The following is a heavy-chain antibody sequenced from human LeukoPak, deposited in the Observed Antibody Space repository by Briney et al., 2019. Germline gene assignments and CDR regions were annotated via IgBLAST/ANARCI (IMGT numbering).Heavy chain of an antibody. CDR2: IYYSGST. CDR1: GGSISSYY. Sequence: SETLSLTCTVSGGSISSYYWSWIRQPPGKGLEWIGYIYYSGSTNYNPSLKSRVTISVDTSKNQFSLKLSSVTAADTAVYYCARLEKYYDFWSGYYKRTGRFDPWGQGTLVTVSS. V-gene: IGHV4-59*01. CDR3: ARLEKYYDFWSGYYKRTGRFDP. J-gene: IGHJ5*02. D-gene: IGHD3-3*01.